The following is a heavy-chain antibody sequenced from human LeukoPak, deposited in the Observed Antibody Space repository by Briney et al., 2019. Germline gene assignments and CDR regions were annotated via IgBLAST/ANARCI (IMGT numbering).Heavy chain of an antibody. J-gene: IGHJ6*02. V-gene: IGHV3-33*08. Sequence: GGSLRLSCAASGFTFSSYAMSWVRQAPGRGLEWVAVIWYDGGNKYYGDSVKGRFTISRDHSKNTLYLQMNSLRAEDTAVYFCARELGGSASTYGMDVWGQGTTVTVSS. CDR1: GFTFSSYA. CDR3: ARELGGSASTYGMDV. D-gene: IGHD2-2*01. CDR2: IWYDGGNK.